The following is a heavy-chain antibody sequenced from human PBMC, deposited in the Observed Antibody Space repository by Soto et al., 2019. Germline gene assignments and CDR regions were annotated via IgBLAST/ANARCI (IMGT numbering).Heavy chain of an antibody. Sequence: LSLTCTVSGGSISSYYWGWIRQPPGKGLEWIGYIHYSGSTNYNPSLRSRVTISVDTPKNQFSLKVNSMTAADTAIYYCARGGVAARKGRWFDPWGQGTLVTVS. CDR1: GGSISSYY. CDR3: ARGGVAARKGRWFDP. V-gene: IGHV4-59*01. D-gene: IGHD6-25*01. J-gene: IGHJ5*02. CDR2: IHYSGST.